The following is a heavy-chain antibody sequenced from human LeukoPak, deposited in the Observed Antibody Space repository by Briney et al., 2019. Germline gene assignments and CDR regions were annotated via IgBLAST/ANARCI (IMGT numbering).Heavy chain of an antibody. D-gene: IGHD3-10*01. CDR3: ARDCPGYYYYGSGSYYNYYYYYYMDV. V-gene: IGHV4-39*07. CDR2: IYYSGST. Sequence: SETLSLTCTVSGGSISSSSYYWGWIRQPPGKGLEWIGSIYYSGSTYYNPSLKSRVTISVDTSKNQFSLKLSSVTAADTAVYYCARDCPGYYYYGSGSYYNYYYYYYMDVWGKGTTVTISS. CDR1: GGSISSSSYY. J-gene: IGHJ6*03.